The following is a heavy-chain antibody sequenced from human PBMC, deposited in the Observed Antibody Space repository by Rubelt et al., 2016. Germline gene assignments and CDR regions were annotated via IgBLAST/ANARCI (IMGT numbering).Heavy chain of an antibody. CDR2: ISSTSGTL. CDR1: GFSFRSYS. J-gene: IGHJ6*02. CDR3: AREDPYQAPTKEDGMAV. D-gene: IGHD1/OR15-1a*01. V-gene: IGHV3-48*01. Sequence: EVRLVESGGGLVQPGGSLRLSCAASGFSFRSYSMNWVRQAPGKGLEWIAYISSTSGTLSYPASLKGRFTVARDNAINSMYLQLRSLRAEDTAIYYCAREDPYQAPTKEDGMAVWGPGTSVTAS.